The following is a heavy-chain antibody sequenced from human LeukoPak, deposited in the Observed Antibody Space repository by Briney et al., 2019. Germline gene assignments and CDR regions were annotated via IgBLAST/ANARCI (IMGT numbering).Heavy chain of an antibody. D-gene: IGHD3-22*01. Sequence: SETLSLTCTVSNGSISSYYWSWIRKPPGKGLEWIGYIYYSGSTNYNPSLKSRVSISVDTSKNQFSLKLNSVTAADTAVYYCARVGDRKYYSDSSGYYYWFDPWGQGTLVTVSS. CDR1: NGSISSYY. CDR2: IYYSGST. V-gene: IGHV4-59*01. J-gene: IGHJ5*02. CDR3: ARVGDRKYYSDSSGYYYWFDP.